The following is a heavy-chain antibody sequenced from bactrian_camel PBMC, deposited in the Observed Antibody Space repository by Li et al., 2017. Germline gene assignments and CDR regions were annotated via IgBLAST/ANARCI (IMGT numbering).Heavy chain of an antibody. V-gene: IGHV3S53*01. CDR1: PYSRCMYD. CDR3: AAGESEGSSCFDDAY. D-gene: IGHD1*01. J-gene: IGHJ4*01. CDR2: INSDNKV. Sequence: HVQLVESGGGSVQAGGSLRLSCAASPYSRCMYDMSWYRQAPGKEREFVSSINSDNKVSYANSVKGRFTISQDNAKNTVYLQMNSLKPEDTAMYYCAAGESEGSSCFDDAYWGRGTQVTVS.